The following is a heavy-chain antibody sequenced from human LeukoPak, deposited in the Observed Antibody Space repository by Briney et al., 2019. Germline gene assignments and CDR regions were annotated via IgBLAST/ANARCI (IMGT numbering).Heavy chain of an antibody. J-gene: IGHJ6*03. CDR3: ARGARLNFYYTDV. D-gene: IGHD1-26*01. Sequence: SSETLSLTCTVSGGSISIGSYYWGWIRQPPGKGLEWIGSIYYSGSTYYNPSLKSRVTISVDTSKNQFSLKLSSVTAADTAVYYCARGARLNFYYTDVWGKGSTVTVSS. CDR2: IYYSGST. CDR1: GGSISIGSYY. V-gene: IGHV4-39*01.